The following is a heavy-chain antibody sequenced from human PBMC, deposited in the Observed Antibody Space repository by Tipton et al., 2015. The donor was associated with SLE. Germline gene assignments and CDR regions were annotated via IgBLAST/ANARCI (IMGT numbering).Heavy chain of an antibody. Sequence: TLSLTCTVSGASVSTYYWSWIRQPPGKGLEWIGYIYNSGSPNYNPSLKSRVTISLDTSKNQFSLKLSSVTAADTAVYYCARAGAVGNTLQFDYWGQGTLVTVSS. CDR2: IYNSGSP. J-gene: IGHJ4*02. CDR1: GASVSTYY. CDR3: ARAGAVGNTLQFDY. V-gene: IGHV4-59*02. D-gene: IGHD1-26*01.